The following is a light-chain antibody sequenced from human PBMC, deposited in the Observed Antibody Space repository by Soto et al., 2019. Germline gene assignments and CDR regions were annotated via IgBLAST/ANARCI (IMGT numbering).Light chain of an antibody. J-gene: IGKJ1*01. CDR1: QSISSW. CDR2: KAS. CDR3: QHFNNYPWT. V-gene: IGKV1-5*03. Sequence: DIQMTQSPSTLSASVGDRVTITCLASQSISSWLAWYQQKPGKAPKLLIYKASSLESRVPSRFSGSGYGTDFPLIISSLQPDYFAAYYCQHFNNYPWTFGQGTRMEIK.